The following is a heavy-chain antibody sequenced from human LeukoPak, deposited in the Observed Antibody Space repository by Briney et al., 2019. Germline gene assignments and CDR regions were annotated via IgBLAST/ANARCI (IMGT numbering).Heavy chain of an antibody. CDR2: ISGSGGST. Sequence: PGGSLRLSCAASGFTFSSYAMSWVRQAPGKGLEWVSAISGSGGSTYYADSVKGRFTISRDNSKNTLYLQMNSLRAEDTAVYYCAKDPSPPMVRGVIIFYYWGQGTLVTVSS. V-gene: IGHV3-23*01. CDR3: AKDPSPPMVRGVIIFYY. D-gene: IGHD3-10*01. CDR1: GFTFSSYA. J-gene: IGHJ4*02.